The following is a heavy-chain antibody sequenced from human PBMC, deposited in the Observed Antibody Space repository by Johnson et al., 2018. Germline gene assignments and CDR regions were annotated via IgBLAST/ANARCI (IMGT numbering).Heavy chain of an antibody. V-gene: IGHV3-30*18. CDR1: GFTFNNYA. CDR2: ISYDGHKK. CDR3: AKVLTEDNSSWYSYYYSMDV. J-gene: IGHJ6*02. Sequence: VQLLESGGGVVQPGRSLRLSCAASGFTFNNYAMHWVRQAPGKGLEWVAVISYDGHKKYYADSVKDRLIISRDNSKNTLYLQVNGLRTDDTAVYYCAKVLTEDNSSWYSYYYSMDVWGQGTMVTVSS. D-gene: IGHD2-15*01.